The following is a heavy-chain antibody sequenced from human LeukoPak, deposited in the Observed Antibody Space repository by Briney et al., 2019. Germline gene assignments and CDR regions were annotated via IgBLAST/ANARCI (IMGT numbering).Heavy chain of an antibody. Sequence: GGSLRLSCAASGFTFSCYGFHWVRQAPGKGLEWVAVIWYDGSNKYYADSVKGRFTISRDNSKNTLYLQMNSLRAEDTAVYYCARDSSRNCGGDCYSRYFQHWGQGTLVTVSS. CDR2: IWYDGSNK. CDR1: GFTFSCYG. D-gene: IGHD2-21*02. V-gene: IGHV3-33*01. CDR3: ARDSSRNCGGDCYSRYFQH. J-gene: IGHJ1*01.